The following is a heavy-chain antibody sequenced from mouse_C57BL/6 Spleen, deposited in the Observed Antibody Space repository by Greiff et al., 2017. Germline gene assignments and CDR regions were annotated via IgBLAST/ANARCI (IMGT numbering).Heavy chain of an antibody. Sequence: EVQVVESEGGLVQPGSSMKLSCTASGFTFSDYYMAWVRQVPEKGLEWVANINYDGSSTYYLDSLTSRFIISRDNAKHILYLQMSSLKSADTATYYYAREATREYYWYFDVWGTGTTVTVSS. CDR2: INYDGSST. J-gene: IGHJ1*03. CDR3: AREATREYYWYFDV. D-gene: IGHD6-1*01. CDR1: GFTFSDYY. V-gene: IGHV5-16*01.